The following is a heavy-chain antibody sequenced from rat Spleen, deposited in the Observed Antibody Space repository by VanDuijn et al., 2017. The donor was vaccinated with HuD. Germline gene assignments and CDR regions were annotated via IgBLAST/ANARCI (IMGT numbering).Heavy chain of an antibody. CDR2: INAGSGGI. D-gene: IGHD1-11*01. V-gene: IGHV1-43*01. CDR3: ATFNYGGSDY. J-gene: IGHJ2*01. Sequence: QVQLQQSGAELAKPGSSVKISCKASGYTFTTYYISWIKQTPGLGLDYIGYINAGSGGINYNEKFKGKATLTVDKSSTTAFMQLSSLTPDDSAVYYCATFNYGGSDYWGQGVMVTVSS. CDR1: GYTFTTYY.